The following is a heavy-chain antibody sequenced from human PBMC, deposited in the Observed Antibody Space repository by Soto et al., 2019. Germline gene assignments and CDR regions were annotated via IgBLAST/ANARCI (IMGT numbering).Heavy chain of an antibody. V-gene: IGHV3-74*01. CDR3: ARGTGTVTARVDDFDL. CDR1: GFTFSSHW. D-gene: IGHD2-8*02. CDR2: IHSDGSRT. Sequence: LRLSCAASGFTFSSHWIHWVRQAPGKGLVWVSRIHSDGSRTSYADSVKGRFTISGDNARNTLYLQMNGLRAEDTAVYYCARGTGTVTARVDDFDLWGQGTMVTVSS. J-gene: IGHJ3*01.